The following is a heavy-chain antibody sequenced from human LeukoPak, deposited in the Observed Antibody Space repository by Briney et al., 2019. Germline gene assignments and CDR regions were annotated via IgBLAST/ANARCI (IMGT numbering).Heavy chain of an antibody. J-gene: IGHJ6*03. CDR2: ISHEGDT. CDR1: GVSLSGYY. CDR3: ARGRNFVSDYYFDV. Sequence: SQTLSLTCAVYGVSLSGYYWSWVRQSPGKGLEWVGEISHEGDTIYNPSLKSRLTLSVDMSKNQFSLNLRSVTAADTAVYYCARGRNFVSDYYFDVWGKGTTVIVSS. V-gene: IGHV4-34*01. D-gene: IGHD1-7*01.